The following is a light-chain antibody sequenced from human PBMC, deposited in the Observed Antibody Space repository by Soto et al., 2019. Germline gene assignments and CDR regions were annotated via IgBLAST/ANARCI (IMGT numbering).Light chain of an antibody. V-gene: IGKV1-5*01. J-gene: IGKJ1*01. CDR1: QSISSW. Sequence: DIQMTQSPSTLSASVGDRVTITCRASQSISSWLAWYQQKPGQAPKLLIYDASSLESGVPSRFSGSGSGTAFTLTISSLQPDDFATYYCRQYNSYSTFGQGTKVDIK. CDR2: DAS. CDR3: RQYNSYST.